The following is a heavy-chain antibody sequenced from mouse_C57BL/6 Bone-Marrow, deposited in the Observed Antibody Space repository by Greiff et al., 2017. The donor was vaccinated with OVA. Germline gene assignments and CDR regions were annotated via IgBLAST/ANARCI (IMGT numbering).Heavy chain of an antibody. CDR2: IWSGGST. V-gene: IGHV2-2*01. CDR1: GFSLTSYG. Sequence: VKLQESGPGLVQPSQSLSITCTVSGFSLTSYGVHWVRQSPGKGLEWLGVIWSGGSTDYNAAFISRLSISTDTSKSQVFFKMNSLQADDTAIYYYDRGSPGVEGNFDYWGQGTTLTVSS. CDR3: DRGSPGVEGNFDY. J-gene: IGHJ2*01. D-gene: IGHD1-1*01.